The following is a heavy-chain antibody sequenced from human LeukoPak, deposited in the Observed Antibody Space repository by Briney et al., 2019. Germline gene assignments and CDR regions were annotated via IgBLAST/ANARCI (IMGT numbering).Heavy chain of an antibody. CDR1: GFTFSSYS. Sequence: TGGSLRLSCAASGFTFSSYSMNWVRQAPGKGLEWVSSISSSSSYIYYADSVKGRFTISRDNAKNSLYLQMNSLRAEDTAVYYCAKDRAAYDILTGNIFDYWGQGTLVTVSS. D-gene: IGHD3-9*01. CDR3: AKDRAAYDILTGNIFDY. V-gene: IGHV3-21*01. CDR2: ISSSSSYI. J-gene: IGHJ4*02.